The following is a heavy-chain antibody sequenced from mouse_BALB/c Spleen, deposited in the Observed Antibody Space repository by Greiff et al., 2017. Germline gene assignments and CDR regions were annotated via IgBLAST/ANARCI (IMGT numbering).Heavy chain of an antibody. J-gene: IGHJ2*01. V-gene: IGHV1-12*01. CDR1: GYTFTSYN. CDR3: ARAGLRLALDY. CDR2: IYPGNGDT. Sequence: QVQLQQPGAELVKPGASVKMSCKASGYTFTSYNMHWVKQTPGQGLEWIGAIYPGNGDTSYNQKFKGKATLTADKSSSTAYMQLSSLTSEDSAVYYCARAGLRLALDYWGQGTTLTVSS. D-gene: IGHD2-2*01.